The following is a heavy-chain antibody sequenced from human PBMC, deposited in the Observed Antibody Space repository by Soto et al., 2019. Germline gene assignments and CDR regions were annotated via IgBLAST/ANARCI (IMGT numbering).Heavy chain of an antibody. J-gene: IGHJ6*02. V-gene: IGHV5-51*01. Sequence: LNISCKGSGYSFTSYWIGWVRQMPGKGLEWMGIIYPGDSDTRYSPSFQGQVTISADKSISTAYLQWSSLKASDTAMYYCARRYCSGGSCYHGMDVWGQGTTVTVSS. D-gene: IGHD2-15*01. CDR3: ARRYCSGGSCYHGMDV. CDR1: GYSFTSYW. CDR2: IYPGDSDT.